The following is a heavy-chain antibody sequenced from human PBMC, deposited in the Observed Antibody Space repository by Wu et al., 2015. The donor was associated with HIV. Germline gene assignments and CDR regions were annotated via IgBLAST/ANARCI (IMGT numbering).Heavy chain of an antibody. Sequence: QVQLVQSGAEVKKPGSSVKVSCKASGGTFSSYAISWVRQAPGQGLEWMGGIIPIFGTANYAQKFQGRVTITADESTSTAYMELSSLRSEDTAVYYCARDFNYYGSGSSRTQYYFDYWGQGTLVTVSS. D-gene: IGHD3-10*01. CDR1: GGTFSSYA. CDR2: IIPIFGTA. J-gene: IGHJ4*02. CDR3: ARDFNYYGSGSSRTQYYFDY. V-gene: IGHV1-69*12.